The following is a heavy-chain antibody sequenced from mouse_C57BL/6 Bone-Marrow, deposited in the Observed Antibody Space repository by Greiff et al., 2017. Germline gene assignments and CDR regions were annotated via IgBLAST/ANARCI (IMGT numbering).Heavy chain of an antibody. V-gene: IGHV5-6*01. CDR3: ARRGTTVVARAMDY. J-gene: IGHJ4*01. CDR2: ISSGGSYT. Sequence: EVQLVESGGDLVKPGGSLTLSCAASGFTFSSYGMSWVRQTPDKRLEWVSTISSGGSYTYYPDSGKGRFTISRDNAKNTLYLKMSSLKSEDTAMYYCARRGTTVVARAMDYWGQGTSVTVSS. D-gene: IGHD1-1*01. CDR1: GFTFSSYG.